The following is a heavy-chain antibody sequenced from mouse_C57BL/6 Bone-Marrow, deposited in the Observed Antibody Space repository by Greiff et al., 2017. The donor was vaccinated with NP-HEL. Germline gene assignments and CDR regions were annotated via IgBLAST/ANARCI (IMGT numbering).Heavy chain of an antibody. CDR1: GYTFTSYW. V-gene: IGHV1-69*01. CDR2: IDPSDSYT. Sequence: QVQLQQPGAELVMPGASVKLSCKASGYTFTSYWMHWVKQRPGQGLEWIGEIDPSDSYTNYNQKFKGKSTLTVDKSSSTAYMQLSSLTSEDSAVYYCARGKLDDYAYWGQGTLVTVSA. J-gene: IGHJ3*01. D-gene: IGHD2-4*01. CDR3: ARGKLDDYAY.